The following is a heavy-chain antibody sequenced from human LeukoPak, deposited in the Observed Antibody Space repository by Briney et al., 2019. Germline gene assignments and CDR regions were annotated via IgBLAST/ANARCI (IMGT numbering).Heavy chain of an antibody. CDR3: AREGGPYRPLDY. Sequence: SETLSLTCTVSGGSISSYCWSWIRQPPGKGLEWIGYIYSSGSTNYNPSLKSRVTISVDTSKNQFSLKLSSVTAADTAVYYCAREGGPYRPLDYSGQGTLVTVSS. V-gene: IGHV4-59*01. CDR1: GGSISSYC. J-gene: IGHJ4*02. CDR2: IYSSGST.